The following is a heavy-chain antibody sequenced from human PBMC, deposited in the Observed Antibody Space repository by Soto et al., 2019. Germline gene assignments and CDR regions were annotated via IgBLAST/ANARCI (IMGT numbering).Heavy chain of an antibody. CDR3: ARGWGHYDFWSGYYPIHYFDY. Sequence: WETLSLTCAVYGGSFSGYYWSWIRQPPGKGLEWIGEINHSGSTNYSPSLKSRVTISVDTSKNQFSLKLSSVTAADTAVYYCARGWGHYDFWSGYYPIHYFDYWGQGTLVTVSS. CDR2: INHSGST. V-gene: IGHV4-34*01. CDR1: GGSFSGYY. D-gene: IGHD3-3*01. J-gene: IGHJ4*02.